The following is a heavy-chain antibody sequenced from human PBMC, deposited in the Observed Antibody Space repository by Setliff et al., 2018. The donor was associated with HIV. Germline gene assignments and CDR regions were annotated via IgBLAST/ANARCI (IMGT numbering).Heavy chain of an antibody. CDR2: ISSDSRTT. V-gene: IGHV3-48*01. D-gene: IGHD3-22*01. CDR1: GFSLSTYS. Sequence: PGGSLRLSCIASGFSLSTYSMNWVRQAPGKGLEWISYISSDSRTTYYADSVKGRFTISRDDAKTSLYLQMNSLRAEDTAVYCCVRDLVYYYDNSGSFYVVEYFQHWGQGTLVTVSS. J-gene: IGHJ1*01. CDR3: VRDLVYYYDNSGSFYVVEYFQH.